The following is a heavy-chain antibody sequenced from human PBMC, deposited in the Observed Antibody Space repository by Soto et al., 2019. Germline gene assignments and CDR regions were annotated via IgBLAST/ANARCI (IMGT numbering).Heavy chain of an antibody. CDR1: GFTFSNAW. D-gene: IGHD3-3*01. CDR2: IKSKTDGGTT. Sequence: PGGSLRLSCAASGFTFSNAWMNWVRQAPGKGLEWVGRIKSKTDGGTTDYAAPVKGRFTISRDDSKNTLYLQMNSLKTEDTAVYYCTTDLFTIFGVAPRDYWGQGTLVTVSS. J-gene: IGHJ4*02. V-gene: IGHV3-15*07. CDR3: TTDLFTIFGVAPRDY.